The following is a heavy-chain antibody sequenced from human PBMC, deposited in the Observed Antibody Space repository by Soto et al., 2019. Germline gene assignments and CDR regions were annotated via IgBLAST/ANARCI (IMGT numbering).Heavy chain of an antibody. Sequence: GASVKVSCKASGYTFTSYGISWVRQAPGQGLEWMGWISAYNGNTNYAQKLQGRVTMTTDTSTSTAYMELRSLRSDDTAVYYCARLRSRSWYLPIDAFDIWGQGTMVTVSS. D-gene: IGHD6-13*01. J-gene: IGHJ3*02. CDR1: GYTFTSYG. V-gene: IGHV1-18*01. CDR3: ARLRSRSWYLPIDAFDI. CDR2: ISAYNGNT.